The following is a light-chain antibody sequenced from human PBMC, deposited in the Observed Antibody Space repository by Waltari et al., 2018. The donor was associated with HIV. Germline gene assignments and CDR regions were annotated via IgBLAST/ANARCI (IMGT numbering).Light chain of an antibody. J-gene: IGLJ1*01. CDR1: SSNVGSDAL. CDR2: EVT. Sequence: QSALTQPASVSGSPEQSITISCTGTSSNVGSDALVSWYQQHPGQAPKLIIYEVTKRPSGVSNRFSGSKSGNTASLTISGLQAEDEADYYCCSCPRSGIRYVFGTGTKVTVL. CDR3: CSCPRSGIRYV. V-gene: IGLV2-23*02.